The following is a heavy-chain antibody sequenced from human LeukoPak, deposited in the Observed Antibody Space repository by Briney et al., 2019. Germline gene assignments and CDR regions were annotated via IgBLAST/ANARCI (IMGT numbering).Heavy chain of an antibody. CDR1: GFTFSSYA. CDR3: ARESLNYYDSSGYGNFDY. D-gene: IGHD3-22*01. Sequence: GGSLRLSCAASGFTFSSYAMHWVRQAPGKGLEWVAVISYDGSNKYYADSVKGRFTISRDNSKNTLYLQMNSLRAEDTAVYYCARESLNYYDSSGYGNFDYWGQGTLVTVSS. J-gene: IGHJ4*02. V-gene: IGHV3-30-3*01. CDR2: ISYDGSNK.